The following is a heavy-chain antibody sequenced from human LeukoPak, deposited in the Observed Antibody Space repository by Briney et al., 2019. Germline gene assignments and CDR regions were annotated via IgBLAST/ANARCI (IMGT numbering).Heavy chain of an antibody. D-gene: IGHD3/OR15-3a*01. Sequence: PSETRSLTCTVSGGSIRNYYWSWIRQPPGKQLEWIGYIYHSGSTYYNPSLKSRVTISVDASKNQFSLRLSSATAADTAVYYCARGGALWTVMNWGQGTLVTVSS. V-gene: IGHV4-59*12. CDR3: ARGGALWTVMN. J-gene: IGHJ4*02. CDR2: IYHSGST. CDR1: GGSIRNYY.